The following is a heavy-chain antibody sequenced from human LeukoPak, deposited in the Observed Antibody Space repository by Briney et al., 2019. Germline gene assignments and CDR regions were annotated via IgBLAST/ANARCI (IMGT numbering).Heavy chain of an antibody. CDR2: ISGYNANT. Sequence: ASVKVSCKASGYSFATYGISWVRQAPGQGLEWMGWISGYNANTKYAQNLQGRVTMTTDTSTSTAYMEVRSLRSDDTAVYYCARAPGQWLVFSWFDPWGQGTLLTVS. D-gene: IGHD6-19*01. CDR1: GYSFATYG. V-gene: IGHV1-18*01. CDR3: ARAPGQWLVFSWFDP. J-gene: IGHJ5*02.